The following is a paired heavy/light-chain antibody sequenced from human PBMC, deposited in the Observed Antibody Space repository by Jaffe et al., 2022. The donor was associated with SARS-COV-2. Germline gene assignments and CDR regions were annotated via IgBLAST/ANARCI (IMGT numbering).Heavy chain of an antibody. V-gene: IGHV1-46*01. D-gene: IGHD5-18*01. CDR1: GYTFTSYY. Sequence: QVQLVQSGAEVKKPGASVKVSCKASGYTFTSYYMHWVRQAPGQGLEWMGIINPSGGSTSYAQKFQGRVTMTRDTSTSTVYMELSSLRSEDTAVYYCARDSIGRGYSYGAYYFDYWGQGTLVTVSS. CDR2: INPSGGST. J-gene: IGHJ4*02. CDR3: ARDSIGRGYSYGAYYFDY.
Light chain of an antibody. V-gene: IGLV3-25*03. CDR3: QSADSSGTVV. CDR2: KDS. CDR1: ALPKQY. J-gene: IGLJ2*01. Sequence: SYELTQPPSVSVSPGQTARITCSGDALPKQYAYWYQQKPGQAPVLVIYKDSERPSGIPERFSGSSSGTTVTLTISGVQAEDEADYYCQSADSSGTVVFGGGTKLTVL.